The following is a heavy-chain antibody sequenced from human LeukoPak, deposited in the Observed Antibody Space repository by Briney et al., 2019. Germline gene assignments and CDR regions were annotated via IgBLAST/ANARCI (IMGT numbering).Heavy chain of an antibody. J-gene: IGHJ4*02. D-gene: IGHD3-10*01. CDR3: ARVYYGSGSYYNLDY. Sequence: PGGSLRLSCAASGFTFSSYSMNWVRQAPGRGLEWVSHISSTSSTIYYAGSVKGRFTISRDNAKNSLYLQMNSLRAEDTAVYYCARVYYGSGSYYNLDYWGQGTLVTVSS. CDR2: ISSTSSTI. CDR1: GFTFSSYS. V-gene: IGHV3-48*01.